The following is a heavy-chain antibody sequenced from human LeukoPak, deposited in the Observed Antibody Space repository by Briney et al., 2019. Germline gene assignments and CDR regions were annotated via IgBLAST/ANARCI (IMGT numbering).Heavy chain of an antibody. Sequence: PSETLSLTCAVYGGSLSGYYWSWIRQPPGKGLEWIGEINHSGSTNYNPSLKSRVTISVDTSKNQFSLKLSSVTAADTAVYYCARTLWGSYRPLDYWGQGTLVTVS. CDR2: INHSGST. CDR1: GGSLSGYY. V-gene: IGHV4-34*01. CDR3: ARTLWGSYRPLDY. J-gene: IGHJ4*02. D-gene: IGHD3-16*02.